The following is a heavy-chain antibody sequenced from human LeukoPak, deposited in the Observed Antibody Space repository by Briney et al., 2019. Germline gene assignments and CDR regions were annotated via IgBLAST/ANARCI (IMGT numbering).Heavy chain of an antibody. J-gene: IGHJ4*02. CDR1: GFTFSPYS. D-gene: IGHD4-17*01. CDR3: ARIDDYGDTYYFDY. CDR2: ISSSSSYI. V-gene: IGHV3-21*01. Sequence: GGSLRLSCTASGFTFSPYSMNWVRQAPGKGLEWVSSISSSSSYIYYADSVKGRFTISRDNAKNSLYLQMNSLRAEDTAVYYCARIDDYGDTYYFDYWGQGTLVTVSS.